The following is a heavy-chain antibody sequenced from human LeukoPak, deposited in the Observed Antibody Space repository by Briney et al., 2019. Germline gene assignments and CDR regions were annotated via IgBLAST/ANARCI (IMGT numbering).Heavy chain of an antibody. CDR2: IFSSGST. Sequence: SETLSLTCTVSGGSISSDSFYWSCIRKPAGKGLEWIGRIFSSGSTNYDPSLKSRVTISIDTSKNQFSLTLSSVTAADTAVYYCARGTSYWGQGTLVTVSS. CDR3: ARGTSY. CDR1: GGSISSDSFY. V-gene: IGHV4-61*02. J-gene: IGHJ4*02.